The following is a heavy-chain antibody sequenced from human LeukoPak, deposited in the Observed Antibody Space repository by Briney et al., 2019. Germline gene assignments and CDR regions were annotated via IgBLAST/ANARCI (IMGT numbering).Heavy chain of an antibody. CDR3: ARQSGDQSSAWYFDA. V-gene: IGHV4-39*01. CDR1: GGSLSSSGHW. J-gene: IGHJ4*02. D-gene: IGHD6-19*01. Sequence: PSETLSLTCTVSGGSLSSSGHWWVWIRQPPGKGLEWIGSIHYSGKVCYNPSLKSRVTTSVDTSTDQFSLRLSSATAADTAIYYCARQSGDQSSAWYFDAWGQGTLVTVSS. CDR2: IHYSGKV.